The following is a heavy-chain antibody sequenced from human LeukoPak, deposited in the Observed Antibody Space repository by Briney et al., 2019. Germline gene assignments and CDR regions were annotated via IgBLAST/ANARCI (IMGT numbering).Heavy chain of an antibody. D-gene: IGHD6-13*01. CDR2: INGHGNTT. CDR1: GFTLSNYW. V-gene: IGHV3-74*01. Sequence: PGGSLRLSCAASGFTLSNYWMHWVRQVPGKGLVWVSSINGHGNTTKYADSVRGRFTISRDNAKNTLFLQMYSLRADDTAVYFCSRGREYISNWNRFDFWGHGTLVTVSS. CDR3: SRGREYISNWNRFDF. J-gene: IGHJ4*01.